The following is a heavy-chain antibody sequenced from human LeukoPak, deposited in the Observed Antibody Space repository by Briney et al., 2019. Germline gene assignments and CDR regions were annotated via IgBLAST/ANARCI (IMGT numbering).Heavy chain of an antibody. Sequence: SETLSLTCTVAGYSISSGYYWAWIRQPPGKGLEWIGSIYHSGSTYYNPSLKSRVTISIDTSKSQFSLNLSSVTAADTAVYFCARDPDYYDPGYWGQGTLVTVSS. CDR2: IYHSGST. V-gene: IGHV4-38-2*02. CDR3: ARDPDYYDPGY. D-gene: IGHD3-22*01. J-gene: IGHJ4*02. CDR1: GYSISSGYY.